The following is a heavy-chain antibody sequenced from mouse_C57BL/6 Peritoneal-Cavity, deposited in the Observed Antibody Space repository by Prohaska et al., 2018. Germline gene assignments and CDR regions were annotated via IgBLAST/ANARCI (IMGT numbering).Heavy chain of an antibody. CDR2: INPYNGGT. CDR1: GYTFTDYY. V-gene: IGHV1-19*01. J-gene: IGHJ4*01. CDR3: ARGADYEGGYYAMDY. D-gene: IGHD2-4*01. Sequence: KPGASVKMSCKASGYTFTDYYMNWVKQSHGKSLEWIGVINPYNGGTSYNQKLKGKATLTVDKSSSTAYRELNSLTSEDSAGYYRARGADYEGGYYAMDYGGQGTSVTVSS.